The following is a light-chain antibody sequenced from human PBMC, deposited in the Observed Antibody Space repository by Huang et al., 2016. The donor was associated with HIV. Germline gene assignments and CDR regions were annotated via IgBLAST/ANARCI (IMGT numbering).Light chain of an antibody. CDR3: QQYNNWPPLT. J-gene: IGKJ4*01. Sequence: EIVMTQSPATLSVSPGERATLSCRASQSVSTNLAWYQQKAGQAPRPLMYGTSTRATGVPARCSGSGSGTEFTLTISSLQSEDFAVYYCQQYNNWPPLTFGGGTRVEIK. CDR2: GTS. V-gene: IGKV3-15*01. CDR1: QSVSTN.